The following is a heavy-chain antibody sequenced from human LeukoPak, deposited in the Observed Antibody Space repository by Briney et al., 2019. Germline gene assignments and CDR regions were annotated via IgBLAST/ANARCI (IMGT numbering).Heavy chain of an antibody. V-gene: IGHV4-61*02. Sequence: SETLSLTCTVSGGSISSGSYYWSWIRQPAGKGQEWIGRIYTSGSTNYNPSLKSRVTISVDTSKNQFSLKLSSVTAADTAVYYCARVVAALLDNWFDPWGQGTLVTVSS. CDR2: IYTSGST. D-gene: IGHD2-15*01. J-gene: IGHJ5*02. CDR1: GGSISSGSYY. CDR3: ARVVAALLDNWFDP.